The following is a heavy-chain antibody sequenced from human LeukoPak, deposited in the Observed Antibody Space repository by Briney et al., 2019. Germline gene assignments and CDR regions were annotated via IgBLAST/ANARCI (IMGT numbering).Heavy chain of an antibody. V-gene: IGHV4-59*01. Sequence: SETLSLTCTVSGGSISSYYWSWIRQPPGKGLEWIGYIYYSGSTNYNPSLKSRVTISVDTSKNQFSLKLSSVTAADTAVYYCARGVYDILTGPMDVWGQGTTVTVSS. CDR1: GGSISSYY. D-gene: IGHD3-9*01. CDR3: ARGVYDILTGPMDV. J-gene: IGHJ6*02. CDR2: IYYSGST.